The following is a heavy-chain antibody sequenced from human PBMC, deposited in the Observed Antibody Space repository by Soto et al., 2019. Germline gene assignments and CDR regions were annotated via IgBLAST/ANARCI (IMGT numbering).Heavy chain of an antibody. CDR1: GYTFTNYA. CDR3: ANIAAALGDAFDI. Sequence: ASVKVSCKASGYTFTNYAMHWVRQAPGQRLEWMGWINADNGNTKYLQKFQGRLTITRDTSTSTAYMELSSLRSEDTAVYYCANIAAALGDAFDIWGQGTMVTVSS. V-gene: IGHV1-3*01. J-gene: IGHJ3*02. D-gene: IGHD6-13*01. CDR2: INADNGNT.